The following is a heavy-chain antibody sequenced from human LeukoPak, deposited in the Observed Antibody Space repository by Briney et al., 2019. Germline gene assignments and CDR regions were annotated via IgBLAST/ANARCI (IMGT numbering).Heavy chain of an antibody. CDR1: GGSFSGYY. J-gene: IGHJ4*02. CDR3: ARGQGTVTTH. CDR2: INHSGST. D-gene: IGHD4-17*01. Sequence: SETLSLTCAVYGGSFSGYYWSWVRQPPGKGLEWIGEINHSGSTNYNPSLKSRVTISVDTSKNQFSLKLSSVTAADTAVYYCARGQGTVTTHWGQGTLVTVSS. V-gene: IGHV4-34*01.